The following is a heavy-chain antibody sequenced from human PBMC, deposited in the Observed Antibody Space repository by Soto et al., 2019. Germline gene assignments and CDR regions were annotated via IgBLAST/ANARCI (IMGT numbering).Heavy chain of an antibody. Sequence: GGSLRLSCAASGFTVSSNYMSWVRQAPGKGLEWVSVIYSGGSTYYADSVKGRFTISRHNSKNTLYLQMNSLRAEDTAVYYCARQSHSNYLRGHYYYYMDVWGKGTTVTVSS. CDR2: IYSGGST. J-gene: IGHJ6*03. CDR1: GFTVSSNY. CDR3: ARQSHSNYLRGHYYYYMDV. D-gene: IGHD4-4*01. V-gene: IGHV3-53*04.